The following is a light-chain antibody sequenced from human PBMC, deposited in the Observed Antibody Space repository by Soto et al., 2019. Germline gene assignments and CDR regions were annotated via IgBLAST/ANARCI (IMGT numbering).Light chain of an antibody. CDR3: QQYNNWPPLT. CDR1: QSVGDN. CDR2: GAS. J-gene: IGKJ4*01. Sequence: EIVMTQSAATLSVSPGERATLSCRASQSVGDNLAWYQQKPGQAPRLLIYGASTRATATPARFSGSGSGTEFTLTISSLQSEDFAIYYCQQYNNWPPLTFGGGTRVEIK. V-gene: IGKV3D-15*01.